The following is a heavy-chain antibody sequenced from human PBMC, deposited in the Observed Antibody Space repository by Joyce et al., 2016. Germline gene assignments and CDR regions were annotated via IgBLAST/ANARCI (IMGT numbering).Heavy chain of an antibody. V-gene: IGHV3-30*18. CDR3: AKGRLNWGSLFDS. CDR2: ISYDGNNE. CDR1: GFSFSDYA. D-gene: IGHD3-16*01. Sequence: QGQLLESGGGVVQPGRSLRLSCGASGFSFSDYAMRWVRQSPGKGLECVAVISYDGNNEYYADSVKGRFTVSRDNSSNTLYLQMNSLRTEDTAVYYCAKGRLNWGSLFDSWGQGTLVTVSS. J-gene: IGHJ4*02.